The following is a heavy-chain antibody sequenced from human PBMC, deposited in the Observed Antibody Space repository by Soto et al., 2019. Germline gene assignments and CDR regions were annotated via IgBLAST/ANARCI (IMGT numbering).Heavy chain of an antibody. CDR1: GGSVSSGSYY. CDR3: ARDGDGYND. J-gene: IGHJ4*02. Sequence: QLQLQESGPGLVKPSETLSLTCTVSGGSVSSGSYYWGWIRQPPGKGLEWIGYIHSSGSTSYNPSPISRVPLSVDPSKIRFSLYLSSATAADTAVYYCARDGDGYNDWGQGTLVTVSS. D-gene: IGHD5-12*01. V-gene: IGHV4-61*01. CDR2: IHSSGST.